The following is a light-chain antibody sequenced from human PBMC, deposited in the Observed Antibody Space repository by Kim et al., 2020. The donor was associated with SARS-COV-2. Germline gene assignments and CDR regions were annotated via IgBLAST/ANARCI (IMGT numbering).Light chain of an antibody. Sequence: ETVLTQFPATLSVFPGERATLSCRTSQSVDTNLAWYQQKFGQAPRLLIYGASTRATGIPARFSGSGSGTEFTLTISSLQSEDFAMYYCQQYKNWPPRSSFRQGTKLEI. V-gene: IGKV3-15*01. J-gene: IGKJ2*01. CDR2: GAS. CDR3: QQYKNWPPRSS. CDR1: QSVDTN.